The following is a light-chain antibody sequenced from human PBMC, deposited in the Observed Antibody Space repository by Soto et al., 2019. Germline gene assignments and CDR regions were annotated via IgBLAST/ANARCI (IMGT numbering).Light chain of an antibody. CDR1: QSITSW. J-gene: IGKJ4*01. V-gene: IGKV1-5*01. CDR2: DAS. Sequence: DIQMTQSPSTLSASVGDRVTITCRARQSITSWLAWYLQKLGRAPRLLIYDASSLESGVPSRFSGSGYGTEFTLTISSLQPDDFATYYCQQYNTYSSLTFGGGTKVDIK. CDR3: QQYNTYSSLT.